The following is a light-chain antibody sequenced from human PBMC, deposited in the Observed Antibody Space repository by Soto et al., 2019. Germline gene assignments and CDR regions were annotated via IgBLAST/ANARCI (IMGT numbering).Light chain of an antibody. CDR3: LQDYNYPWT. CDR1: QAIRNR. V-gene: IGKV1-6*01. J-gene: IGKJ1*01. CDR2: AAS. Sequence: AIQMTQSPSSLSASVGDRVTITCRASQAIRNRLGWYQQKLGKAPKLLIYAASSLQSGVPSRYSGSGSGTDFTLTISCLQPEDFATYYCLQDYNYPWTFGQGTRVDI.